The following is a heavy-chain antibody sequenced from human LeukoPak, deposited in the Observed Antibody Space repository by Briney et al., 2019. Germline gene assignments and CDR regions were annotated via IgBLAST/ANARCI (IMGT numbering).Heavy chain of an antibody. D-gene: IGHD3-22*01. CDR2: IYSGGST. CDR3: ARGLGDSSGYYFGYFDY. CDR1: GFTVSSNY. Sequence: GGSLRLPCAASGFTVSSNYMSWVRQAPGKGLEWVSVIYSGGSTYYADSVKGRFTISRDNSKNTLYLQMNSLRAEDTAVYYCARGLGDSSGYYFGYFDYWGQGTLVTVSS. V-gene: IGHV3-66*01. J-gene: IGHJ4*02.